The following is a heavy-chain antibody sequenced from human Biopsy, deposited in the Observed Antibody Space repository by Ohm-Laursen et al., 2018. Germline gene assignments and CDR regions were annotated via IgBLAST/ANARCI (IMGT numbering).Heavy chain of an antibody. D-gene: IGHD1-26*01. Sequence: GASVKVSCKVSGRTFINYAISWVRQAPGQGLEWMGGIIPMFGTANYAQMFQGRVTISADESTSTSYMELSSLTTEDTAIYYCARGPHSGSHSCFDYWGRGTLVTVSS. J-gene: IGHJ4*02. CDR2: IIPMFGTA. CDR1: GRTFINYA. V-gene: IGHV1-69*13. CDR3: ARGPHSGSHSCFDY.